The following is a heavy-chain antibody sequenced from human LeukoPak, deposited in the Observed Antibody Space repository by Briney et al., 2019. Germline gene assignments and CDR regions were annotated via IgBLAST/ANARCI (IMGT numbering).Heavy chain of an antibody. CDR3: AKDPRKGGYCSSTSCPRAYYFDY. CDR1: GFTFSSYG. Sequence: GGSLRLSCAASGFTFSSYGMHWVRQAPGKGLEWVAFIRYDGSNKYYADSVKGRFTISRDNSKNTLYLQMNSLRAEDTAVYYCAKDPRKGGYCSSTSCPRAYYFDYWGQGTLVTVSS. CDR2: IRYDGSNK. V-gene: IGHV3-30*02. D-gene: IGHD2-2*01. J-gene: IGHJ4*02.